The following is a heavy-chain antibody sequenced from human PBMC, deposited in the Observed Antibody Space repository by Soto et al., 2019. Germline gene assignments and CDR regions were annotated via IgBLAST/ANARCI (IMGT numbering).Heavy chain of an antibody. Sequence: QVQLQESGPGLVRPSETLSLTCTVSGASLTSGSYYWSWVRQPPGKGLEWIAYIYRSGSTNYNPSLKSRATISVDTSKNQFSLRLTSVTPADTAMYYCARWKCSYADLPGDWFDSWGQGTLVTVSS. J-gene: IGHJ5*01. CDR1: GASLTSGSYY. D-gene: IGHD3-16*01. V-gene: IGHV4-61*01. CDR2: IYRSGST. CDR3: ARWKCSYADLPGDWFDS.